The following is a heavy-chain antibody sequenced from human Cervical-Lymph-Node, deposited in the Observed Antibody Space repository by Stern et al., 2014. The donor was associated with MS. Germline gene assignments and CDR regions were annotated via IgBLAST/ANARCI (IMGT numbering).Heavy chain of an antibody. CDR2: IHPRDSYT. CDR3: ARRCSRRIDAFDI. CDR1: GYSFTSYW. D-gene: IGHD2-15*01. J-gene: IGHJ3*02. V-gene: IGHV5-10-1*03. Sequence: EVQLVESGAEVKKPGESLRISCKGSGYSFTSYWISWVRQMPGTGLAWMGRIHPRDSYTNYRPSFQGHVTLSPAEPTRTPYLHSSSLKASDTAMYYCARRCSRRIDAFDIWGQGTMVTVSS.